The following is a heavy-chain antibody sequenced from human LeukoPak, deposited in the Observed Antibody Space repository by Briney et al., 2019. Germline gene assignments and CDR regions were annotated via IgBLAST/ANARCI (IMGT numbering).Heavy chain of an antibody. V-gene: IGHV3-7*03. J-gene: IGHJ4*02. CDR3: ARRYFDY. CDR2: IKQDGSEK. Sequence: PGGSLRLSCTAPGFTFSSYWMSWVRQAPGKGLEWVANIKQDGSEKYCVDSVKGRFTISRDNAKNSLFLQMNSLRGEDTAVYYCARRYFDYWGQGTLVTVSS. CDR1: GFTFSSYW.